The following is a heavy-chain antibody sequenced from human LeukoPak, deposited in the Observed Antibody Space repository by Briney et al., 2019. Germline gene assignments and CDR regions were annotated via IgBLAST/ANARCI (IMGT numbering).Heavy chain of an antibody. CDR2: IYPGDSDT. Sequence: GESLKISCKGSGYSFTSYWIGWVRQMPGKGLEWMGIIYPGDSDTRYCPSFQGHVTISADKSISTAYLQWSSLKASDTAMYYCARQRTVVPAAIDWFDPWGQGTLVTVSS. CDR3: ARQRTVVPAAIDWFDP. V-gene: IGHV5-51*01. J-gene: IGHJ5*02. CDR1: GYSFTSYW. D-gene: IGHD2-2*01.